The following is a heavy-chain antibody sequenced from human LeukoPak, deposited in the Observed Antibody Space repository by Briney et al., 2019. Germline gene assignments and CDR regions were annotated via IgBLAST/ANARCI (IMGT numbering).Heavy chain of an antibody. J-gene: IGHJ4*02. CDR1: GGSFSGYY. CDR3: ARKDGYYFNY. V-gene: IGHV4-34*01. D-gene: IGHD5-24*01. Sequence: SETLSLTCAVYGGSFSGYYWSWIRQPPGKGLEWIGEINHSGSTNYNPSLKSRVTISVDTSKNQFSLKLSSVTAADTAVYYCARKDGYYFNYWGQGTLVTVSS. CDR2: INHSGST.